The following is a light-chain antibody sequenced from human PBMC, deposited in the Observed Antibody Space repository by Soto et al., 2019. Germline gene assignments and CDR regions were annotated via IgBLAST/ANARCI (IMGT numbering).Light chain of an antibody. J-gene: IGLJ2*01. Sequence: QSVLTQSPSASASLGASVKLTCTLSSGHSSYAIAWHQQQPEKGPRFLMKLNSDGSHTKGDGIPDRFSGSSSGAERYLTISSLQSEDEADYYCQTWGTGTQLFGGGTKLTVL. CDR3: QTWGTGTQL. V-gene: IGLV4-69*01. CDR1: SGHSSYA. CDR2: LNSDGSH.